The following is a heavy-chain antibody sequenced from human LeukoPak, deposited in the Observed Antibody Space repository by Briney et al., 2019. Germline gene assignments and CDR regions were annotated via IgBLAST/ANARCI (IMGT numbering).Heavy chain of an antibody. Sequence: ASVKVSCKTSGYTFTDYYMHWVRQAPGQGLEWMGIINPSGGSTSYAQKFQGRVTMTRDTSTSTVYMELSSLRSEDTAVYYCARESPMSSGWNNWFDPWGQGTLVTVSS. CDR2: INPSGGST. CDR3: ARESPMSSGWNNWFDP. CDR1: GYTFTDYY. J-gene: IGHJ5*02. V-gene: IGHV1-46*01. D-gene: IGHD6-19*01.